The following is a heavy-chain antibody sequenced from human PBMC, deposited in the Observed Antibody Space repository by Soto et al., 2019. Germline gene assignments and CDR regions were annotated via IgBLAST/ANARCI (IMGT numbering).Heavy chain of an antibody. J-gene: IGHJ4*02. CDR3: TRANTYYYGSGSYLGTPLIRESDY. D-gene: IGHD3-10*01. Sequence: GGSLRLSCTASGFTFGDYAMSWFRQAPGKGLEWVGFIRSKAYGGTTEYAAAVKGRLTISRDDSKSIAYLQMNSLKTEDTAVYYCTRANTYYYGSGSYLGTPLIRESDYWGQGTLVTVSS. CDR1: GFTFGDYA. V-gene: IGHV3-49*03. CDR2: IRSKAYGGTT.